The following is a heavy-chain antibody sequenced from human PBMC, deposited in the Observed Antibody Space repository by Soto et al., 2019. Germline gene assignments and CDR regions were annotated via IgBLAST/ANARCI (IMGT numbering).Heavy chain of an antibody. J-gene: IGHJ5*02. D-gene: IGHD2-15*01. CDR1: GYTFTSYG. CDR3: ARDFVDIVVVVAAGINWFDP. CDR2: ISAYNGNT. V-gene: IGHV1-18*01. Sequence: ASVTVSCKASGYTFTSYGISWVRQAPGQGLEWMGWISAYNGNTNYAQKLQGRVTMTTDTSTSTAYMELRSLRSDDTAVYYCARDFVDIVVVVAAGINWFDPWGQGTLVTVSS.